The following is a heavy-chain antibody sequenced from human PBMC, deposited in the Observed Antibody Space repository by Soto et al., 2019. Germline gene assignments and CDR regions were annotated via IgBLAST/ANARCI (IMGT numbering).Heavy chain of an antibody. J-gene: IGHJ6*02. CDR3: AREEQQLPYGMDV. CDR2: ISSSSSYI. V-gene: IGHV3-21*01. Sequence: GGSLRLSCAASGFTFSSYSMNWVRQAPGKGLEWVSSISSSSSYIYYADSVKGRFTISRDNAKNSLYLQMNSLRAEDTAVYYCAREEQQLPYGMDVWGQGTTVTVSS. D-gene: IGHD6-13*01. CDR1: GFTFSSYS.